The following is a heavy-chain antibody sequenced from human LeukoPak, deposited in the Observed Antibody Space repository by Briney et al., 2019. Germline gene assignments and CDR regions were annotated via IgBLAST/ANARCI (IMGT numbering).Heavy chain of an antibody. V-gene: IGHV1-2*02. Sequence: PTASVKVSCKPSGYTFTGYYLHWVRQAPGQGLEWMGWINPNTGATIYAEKFQGRVTMTRDTSIDTAYMEMRSLRSDDTAVYYCARDRVGSGWPRPWYFEFWGQGTLITVSS. CDR3: ARDRVGSGWPRPWYFEF. CDR2: INPNTGAT. D-gene: IGHD6-19*01. J-gene: IGHJ4*02. CDR1: GYTFTGYY.